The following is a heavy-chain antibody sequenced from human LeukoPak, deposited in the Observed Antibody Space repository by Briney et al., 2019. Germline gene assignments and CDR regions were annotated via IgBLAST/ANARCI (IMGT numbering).Heavy chain of an antibody. CDR3: ASGVAVFPFDY. J-gene: IGHJ4*02. Sequence: SSETLSLTSTVSGGSISSYYWRWLRQPPGKGLEWMGYIYYSGSTNYNPSLKNRVTISVDTSKNQFSRKLSSVTAADTAVYYCASGVAVFPFDYWGQGTLVTVSS. CDR2: IYYSGST. V-gene: IGHV4-59*01. D-gene: IGHD3-3*01. CDR1: GGSISSYY.